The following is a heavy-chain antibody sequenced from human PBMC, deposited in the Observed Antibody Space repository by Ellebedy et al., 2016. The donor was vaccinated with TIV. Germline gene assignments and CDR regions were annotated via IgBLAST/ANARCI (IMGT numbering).Heavy chain of an antibody. CDR2: ISAYNGNI. Sequence: AASVKVSCKASGYTFTSYGISWVRQAPGQGLEWMGWISAYNGNIDYAQSLQGRVTLTIDTFTGTGYMELRNLRSDDTALYYCARGFRYGSGRWPLDYWGQGTLVTVSS. CDR1: GYTFTSYG. CDR3: ARGFRYGSGRWPLDY. J-gene: IGHJ4*02. V-gene: IGHV1-18*01. D-gene: IGHD4-23*01.